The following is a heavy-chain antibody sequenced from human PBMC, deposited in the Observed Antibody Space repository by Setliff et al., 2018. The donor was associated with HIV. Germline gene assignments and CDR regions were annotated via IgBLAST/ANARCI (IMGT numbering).Heavy chain of an antibody. V-gene: IGHV4-34*01. Sequence: SETLSLTCAVYGESFSGYDWTWIRQPPGEGLEWIGEINHSGNTYYMPSLQSRVTISVDMSKNQFSLNLNSVTAADTAVYYCARGQGCGGGCHYAFEMWGQGTMVTVSS. CDR3: ARGQGCGGGCHYAFEM. D-gene: IGHD2-21*02. J-gene: IGHJ3*02. CDR2: INHSGNT. CDR1: GESFSGYD.